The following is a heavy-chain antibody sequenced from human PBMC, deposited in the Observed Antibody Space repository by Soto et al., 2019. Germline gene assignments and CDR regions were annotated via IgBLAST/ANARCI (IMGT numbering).Heavy chain of an antibody. CDR3: ARDSEWELFYFDY. CDR1: GYTFTSYA. V-gene: IGHV1-3*01. J-gene: IGHJ4*02. D-gene: IGHD1-26*01. Sequence: XSVKVSCKASGYTFTSYAMHLVRQAPGQRLEWMGWINACNGNTKYSQKFQGRVTITRDTSASTAYMELSSLRSEDTAVYYCARDSEWELFYFDYWGQGTLVTV. CDR2: INACNGNT.